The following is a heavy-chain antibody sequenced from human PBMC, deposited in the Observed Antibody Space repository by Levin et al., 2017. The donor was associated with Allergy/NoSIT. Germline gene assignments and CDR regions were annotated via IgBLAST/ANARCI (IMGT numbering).Heavy chain of an antibody. CDR1: GFTYSSYA. CDR3: AKEEASRLADAFDI. D-gene: IGHD3-9*01. CDR2: ISGSGGST. J-gene: IGHJ3*02. Sequence: PGGSLRLSCAASGFTYSSYAMSWVRQAPGKGLEWVSAISGSGGSTYYADSVKGRFTISRDNSKSTRFLQMNSLRTEDTAVYFRAKEEASRLADAFDIWGQGTMVTVSS. V-gene: IGHV3-23*01.